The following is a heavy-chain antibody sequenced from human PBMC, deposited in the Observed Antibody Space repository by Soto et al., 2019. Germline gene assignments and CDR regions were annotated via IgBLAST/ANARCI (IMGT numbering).Heavy chain of an antibody. CDR1: VCSISSGNYY. CDR3: DSSGPPAY. D-gene: IGHD3-22*01. J-gene: IGHJ4*02. V-gene: IGHV4-30-4*01. CDR2: MSNSGST. Sequence: SETLSLTCTVSVCSISSGNYYWSWIRQPPGKDQERIGFMSNSGSTSYNASLKRKDNISVDTSKSQFSLNLSFVTAADTAVYYYDSSGPPAYWGQGTLVTVSS.